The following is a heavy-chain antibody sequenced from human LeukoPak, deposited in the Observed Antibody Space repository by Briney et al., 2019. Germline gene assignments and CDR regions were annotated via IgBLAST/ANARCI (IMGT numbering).Heavy chain of an antibody. Sequence: GESLRLSCAASGFTFSSYSMNWVRQAPGKGLEWVASISSSSSYIYYAASVKGRFPISRDNAKNSLYLQMNSLRAEDTAVYYCARDTDDILIGYYLIVYWGQGTLVTVSS. CDR2: ISSSSSYI. D-gene: IGHD3-9*01. J-gene: IGHJ4*02. V-gene: IGHV3-21*01. CDR1: GFTFSSYS. CDR3: ARDTDDILIGYYLIVY.